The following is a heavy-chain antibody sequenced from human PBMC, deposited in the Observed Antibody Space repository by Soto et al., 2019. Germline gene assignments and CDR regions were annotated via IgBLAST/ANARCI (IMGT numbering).Heavy chain of an antibody. CDR1: RFTFSDYG. V-gene: IGHV3-30*18. J-gene: IGHJ3*02. Sequence: QVQLVESGGGVVQPGRSLRLSCAASRFTFSDYGMHWVRQAPGKGLEWVAAISHDGGNEYYAESLKSRFTISRDNTNNTLYLQTNSLRTEDTPHYYCAKSVQSCKGTSCSPEAFDIWGQGTGVTVSS. CDR2: ISHDGGNE. D-gene: IGHD2-2*01. CDR3: AKSVQSCKGTSCSPEAFDI.